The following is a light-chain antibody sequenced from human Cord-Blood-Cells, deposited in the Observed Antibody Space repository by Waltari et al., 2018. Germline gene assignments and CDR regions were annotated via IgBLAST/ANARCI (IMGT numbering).Light chain of an antibody. CDR1: KVGDKY. V-gene: IGLV3-1*01. CDR3: QAWDSSTAWV. J-gene: IGLJ3*02. CDR2: QDS. Sequence: SYELTQPPSVSVSPGQTASITCSGDKVGDKYACWYQQKPGQSPVLVIYQDSKRPSGSPERFSGSNSGNTATLTISGTQAMDEADYYCQAWDSSTAWVFGGGTKLTVL.